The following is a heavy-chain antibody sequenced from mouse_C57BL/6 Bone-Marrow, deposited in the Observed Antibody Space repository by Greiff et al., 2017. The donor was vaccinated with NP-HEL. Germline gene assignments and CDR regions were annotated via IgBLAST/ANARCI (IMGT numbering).Heavy chain of an antibody. CDR3: ASLLLLRRGYFDV. J-gene: IGHJ1*03. D-gene: IGHD1-1*01. CDR2: IRNKANGYTT. Sequence: EVQRVESGGGLVQPGGSLSLSCAASGFTFTDYYMSWVRQPPGKALEWLGFIRNKANGYTTEYSASVKGRFTISRDNSQSILYLQMNALRAEDSATYYCASLLLLRRGYFDVWGTGTTVTVSS. V-gene: IGHV7-3*01. CDR1: GFTFTDYY.